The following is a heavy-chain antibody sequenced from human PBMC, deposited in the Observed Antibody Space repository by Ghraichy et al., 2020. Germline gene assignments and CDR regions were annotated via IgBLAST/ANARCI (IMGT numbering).Heavy chain of an antibody. D-gene: IGHD4-11*01. CDR1: GGSFSGYY. V-gene: IGHV4-34*01. J-gene: IGHJ4*02. CDR2: INHSGST. CDR3: TRGPYSNYIQADY. Sequence: SQTLSLTCAVYGGSFSGYYWSWIRQPPGKGLEWIGEINHSGSTNYNPSLKSRVTISVDTSKNQFSLKVRSVTAADTAVYYCTRGPYSNYIQADYWGQGTLVTVSS.